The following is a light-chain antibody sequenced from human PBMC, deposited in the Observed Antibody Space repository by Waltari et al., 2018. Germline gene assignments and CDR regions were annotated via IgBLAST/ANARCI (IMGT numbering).Light chain of an antibody. J-gene: IGKJ5*01. CDR1: QSVSRN. Sequence: ETIMTQSPATLSVSPGERATLSCRASQSVSRNLAWYQQRPGQAPRLLIYGSSTRATGIPARFSGSGSGTEFTLTISSLQSEDIAVYYCQQYNNWPPITFGQGTRLEIK. CDR2: GSS. CDR3: QQYNNWPPIT. V-gene: IGKV3-15*01.